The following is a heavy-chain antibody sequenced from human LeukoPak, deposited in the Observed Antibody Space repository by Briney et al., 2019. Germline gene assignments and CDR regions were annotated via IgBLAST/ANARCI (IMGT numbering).Heavy chain of an antibody. Sequence: AASVKVSCKASGYTFTGYYMHWVRQAPGQGLEWIGWINTISGGTNYAQKFQGRVTMTRDTSISTAYMELSSLRSEDTAVYYCASNIRYGSGSYLPDYWGQGTLVTVSS. D-gene: IGHD3-10*01. CDR1: GYTFTGYY. V-gene: IGHV1-2*02. J-gene: IGHJ4*02. CDR3: ASNIRYGSGSYLPDY. CDR2: INTISGGT.